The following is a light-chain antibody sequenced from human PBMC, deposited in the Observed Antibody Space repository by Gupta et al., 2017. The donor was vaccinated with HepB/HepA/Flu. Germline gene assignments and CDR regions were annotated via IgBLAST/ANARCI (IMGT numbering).Light chain of an antibody. Sequence: DIQMTQSPSSLSASVGDRVTITCRASQSIRNYLNWYQHKPGKAPKLLIYSASTLQNEVPSRFSGSGSGTEFTLTIISLQPEDFAAYYCQQCLTTPITFGQGTRLELK. CDR3: QQCLTTPIT. V-gene: IGKV1-39*01. J-gene: IGKJ5*01. CDR1: QSIRNY. CDR2: SAS.